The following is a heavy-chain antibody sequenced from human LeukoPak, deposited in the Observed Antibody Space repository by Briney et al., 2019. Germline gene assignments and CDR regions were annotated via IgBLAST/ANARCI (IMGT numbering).Heavy chain of an antibody. V-gene: IGHV4-59*11. CDR1: GGSISTHY. J-gene: IGHJ4*02. CDR2: IYYSGST. D-gene: IGHD6-13*01. Sequence: ASETLSLTCTVSGGSISTHYWSWIRQPPGKGLEWIEYIYYSGSTNYNPSLKSRVTISVDTSKNQFSLKLTSVTAADSAVYYCARRIAAPTYFDYWGQGTLVTVSS. CDR3: ARRIAAPTYFDY.